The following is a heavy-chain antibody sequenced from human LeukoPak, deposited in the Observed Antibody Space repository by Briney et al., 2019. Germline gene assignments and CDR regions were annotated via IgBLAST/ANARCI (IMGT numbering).Heavy chain of an antibody. Sequence: GGSLRLSCAASGFTFSSYWMSWVRQAPGKGLEWVANIKQDGSEKYYVDSVKGRFTISRDNAKNSLYLQMNSLRAEDTAVYYCARDSSGWYRVGYYYYYMDVWGKGTTVTVSS. CDR3: ARDSSGWYRVGYYYYYMDV. CDR1: GFTFSSYW. CDR2: IKQDGSEK. D-gene: IGHD6-19*01. J-gene: IGHJ6*03. V-gene: IGHV3-7*01.